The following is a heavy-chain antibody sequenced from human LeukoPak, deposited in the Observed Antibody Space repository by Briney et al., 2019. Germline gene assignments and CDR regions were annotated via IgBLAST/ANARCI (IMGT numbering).Heavy chain of an antibody. D-gene: IGHD3-9*01. Sequence: SETLSLTCAVYSGSFSGYYWSWIRQPPGKGLEWIGEINHSGSTNYNPSLKSRVTISVDTSKNQFSLKLSSVTAADTAVYYCASLQGYDILTGYYSPDYGMDVWGQGTTVTVSS. V-gene: IGHV4-34*01. CDR1: SGSFSGYY. CDR3: ASLQGYDILTGYYSPDYGMDV. CDR2: INHSGST. J-gene: IGHJ6*02.